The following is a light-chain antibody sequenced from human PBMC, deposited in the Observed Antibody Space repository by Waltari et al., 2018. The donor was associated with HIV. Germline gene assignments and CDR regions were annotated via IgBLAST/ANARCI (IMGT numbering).Light chain of an antibody. J-gene: IGLJ3*02. V-gene: IGLV3-10*01. CDR3: YSTDSSGNHRV. CDR2: VDT. Sequence: SYELTQPPSVSVSPGQTARITCSGGALPKKYAYWYQQKSGQAPVLVIYVDTKRPSGIPERFSGSSSGTMATLTISGAQVEDEADYYCYSTDSSGNHRVFGGGTKLTVL. CDR1: ALPKKY.